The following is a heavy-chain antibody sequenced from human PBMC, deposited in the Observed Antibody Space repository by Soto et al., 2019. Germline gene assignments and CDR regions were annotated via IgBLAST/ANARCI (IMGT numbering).Heavy chain of an antibody. V-gene: IGHV3-21*01. CDR1: GFTFSSYS. CDR3: ARVEEDIVVVPAAPYYYYYYGMDV. Sequence: GESLKISCAASGFTFSSYSMNWVRQAPGKGLEWVSSISSSSYIYYADSVKGRFTISRDNAKNSLYLQMNSLRAEDTAVYYCARVEEDIVVVPAAPYYYYYYGMDVWGQGTTVTVSS. CDR2: ISSSSYI. J-gene: IGHJ6*02. D-gene: IGHD2-2*01.